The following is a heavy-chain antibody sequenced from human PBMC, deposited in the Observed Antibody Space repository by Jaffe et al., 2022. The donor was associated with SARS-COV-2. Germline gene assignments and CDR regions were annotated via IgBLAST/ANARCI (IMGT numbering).Heavy chain of an antibody. CDR1: GGSINSGGHY. D-gene: IGHD1-1*01. Sequence: QVQLQESGPGLVKPSQTLSLTCIVSGGSINSGGHYWSWIRQHPGKGLEWIGYIHYTGSTYYNPSLKSRLTISVDTSKNQFSLKLSSVTAADTAVYYCAREEQRGGVFDIWGQGTMVTVSS. J-gene: IGHJ3*02. CDR2: IHYTGST. V-gene: IGHV4-31*03. CDR3: AREEQRGGVFDI.